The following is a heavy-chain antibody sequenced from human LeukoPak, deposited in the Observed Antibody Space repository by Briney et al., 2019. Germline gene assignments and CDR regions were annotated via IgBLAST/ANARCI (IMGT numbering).Heavy chain of an antibody. Sequence: PGRSLRLSCAASGFTFSSYGMHWVRQAPGKGLEWVAVLSYDGSNKYYADSVKGRFTISRDNSKNTLYLQMNSLRAEDTAVYYCAKDWQQLAFDYWGQGTLVTVSS. CDR3: AKDWQQLAFDY. J-gene: IGHJ4*02. CDR2: LSYDGSNK. V-gene: IGHV3-30*18. D-gene: IGHD6-13*01. CDR1: GFTFSSYG.